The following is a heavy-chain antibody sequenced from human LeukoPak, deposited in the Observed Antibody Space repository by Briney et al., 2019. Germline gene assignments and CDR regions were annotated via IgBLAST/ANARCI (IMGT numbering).Heavy chain of an antibody. CDR1: GFTFSGYA. J-gene: IGHJ6*02. CDR3: ARGGVGGYSYRYYYYGMDV. D-gene: IGHD5-18*01. CDR2: ISDSGSST. Sequence: GGSLRLSCAAPGFTFSGYAMTWVRQSPGKGLEWVSAISDSGSSTYYADSVKGRFTISRDNSKNTLYLQMNSLRAEDTAVYYCARGGVGGYSYRYYYYGMDVWGQGTTVTVSS. V-gene: IGHV3-23*01.